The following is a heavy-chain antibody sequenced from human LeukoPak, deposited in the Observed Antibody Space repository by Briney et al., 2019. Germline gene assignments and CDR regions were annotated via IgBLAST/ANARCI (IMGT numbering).Heavy chain of an antibody. J-gene: IGHJ6*02. CDR1: GGSFSGYY. CDR2: INHSGST. V-gene: IGHV4-34*01. CDR3: ARSKEGGRGGMDV. Sequence: SETLSLTCAVYGGSFSGYYWSWIRQPPGKGLEWIGEINHSGSTNYNPSLKSRVTISVDTSKNQFSLKLSSMTAADTAVYYCARSKEGGRGGMDVWGQGTTVTVSS. D-gene: IGHD2-15*01.